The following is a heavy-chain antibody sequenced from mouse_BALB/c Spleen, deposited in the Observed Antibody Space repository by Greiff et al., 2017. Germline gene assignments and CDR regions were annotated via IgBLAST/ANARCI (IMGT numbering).Heavy chain of an antibody. J-gene: IGHJ4*01. D-gene: IGHD3-1*01. CDR2: IYPGSGST. CDR1: GYTFTSYW. CDR3: TRSGYRLAMDY. V-gene: IGHV1S22*01. Sequence: LQQPGSELVRPGASVKLSCKASGYTFTSYWMHWVKQRPGQGLEWIGNIYPGSGSTNYDEKFKSKATLTVDTSSSTAYMQLSSLTSEDSAVYYCTRSGYRLAMDYWGQGTSDTVSS.